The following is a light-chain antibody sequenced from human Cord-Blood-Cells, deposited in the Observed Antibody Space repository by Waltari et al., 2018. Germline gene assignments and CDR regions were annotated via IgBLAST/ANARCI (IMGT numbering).Light chain of an antibody. CDR2: DVS. CDR1: SSDVGGYNY. Sequence: QSALTQPASVSGSPGQSITISCTGTSSDVGGYNYFSWYQQHPGKAPKLMIYDVSNRPSGVSNRFSGSKYGNAASLTIAGLQAEDEADYYCSSYTSSSTLVFGGGTKLTVL. CDR3: SSYTSSSTLV. J-gene: IGLJ2*01. V-gene: IGLV2-14*01.